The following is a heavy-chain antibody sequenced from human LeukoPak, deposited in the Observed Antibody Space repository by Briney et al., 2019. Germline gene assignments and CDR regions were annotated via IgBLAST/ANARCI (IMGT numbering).Heavy chain of an antibody. CDR1: GLTFSSYW. Sequence: GGSLRLSCAASGLTFSSYWMSWVRQAPGKGLEWVANIKQDGSQKYYVDSVKGRFTISRDNAKNSLNLQMNSLSAEDTAVYYCAGAGLDYWGQGTLVTVSS. CDR3: AGAGLDY. CDR2: IKQDGSQK. J-gene: IGHJ4*02. V-gene: IGHV3-7*03.